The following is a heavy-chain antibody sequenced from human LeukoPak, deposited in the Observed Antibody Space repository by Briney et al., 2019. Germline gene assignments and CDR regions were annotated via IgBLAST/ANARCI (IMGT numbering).Heavy chain of an antibody. Sequence: AERSLRLSCAASGFTLSSYAMHWVRQAPGKGLEWVAVISYDGSNKYYADSVKGRFTISRDNSKNTLYLQMNSLRAEDTAVYYCARGYCSSTNCYTGTRNDYWGQGTLVTVSS. J-gene: IGHJ4*02. CDR1: GFTLSSYA. CDR2: ISYDGSNK. V-gene: IGHV3-30-3*01. CDR3: ARGYCSSTNCYTGTRNDY. D-gene: IGHD2-2*02.